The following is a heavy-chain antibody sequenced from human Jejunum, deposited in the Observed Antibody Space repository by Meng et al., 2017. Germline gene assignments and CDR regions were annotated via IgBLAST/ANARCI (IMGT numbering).Heavy chain of an antibody. V-gene: IGHV4-61*08. CDR2: IYYSGGT. D-gene: IGHD6-6*01. Sequence: QVGGRESGQGVVRPSETLSLSCTVYGGSVSSAAYYWNGIRQPPGKGLEWIGYIYYSGGTTYSPSLNSRVTISIDTAKNQVSLKVSSVTAADTAVYYCAHSSSSSSFGFDYWGQGTLVTVSS. CDR1: GGSVSSAAYY. CDR3: AHSSSSSSFGFDY. J-gene: IGHJ4*02.